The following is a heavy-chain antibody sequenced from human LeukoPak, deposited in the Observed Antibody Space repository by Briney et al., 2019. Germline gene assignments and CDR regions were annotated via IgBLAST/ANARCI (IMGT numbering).Heavy chain of an antibody. V-gene: IGHV3-7*01. Sequence: GGSLRLSCAASGFTFSSYSMNWVRQAPGKVLEWVANIKHDGSVKEYVDSVKGRFTISRDNAKNSLFLQMNSLRGEDTAVYYCARDSRMQSGQQVEDGFHYWGQGTLVTVSS. CDR2: IKHDGSVK. J-gene: IGHJ4*02. CDR1: GFTFSSYS. CDR3: ARDSRMQSGQQVEDGFHY. D-gene: IGHD5-24*01.